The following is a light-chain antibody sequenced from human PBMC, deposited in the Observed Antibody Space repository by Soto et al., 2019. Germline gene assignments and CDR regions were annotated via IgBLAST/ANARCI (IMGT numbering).Light chain of an antibody. CDR2: HAS. J-gene: IGKJ4*01. Sequence: AIQMTQSPSSLSASVGDRVIITCRASQGVGRDLGWYQQKPRKAPRLLIYHASTLLSGVPSRFSGSGSGTDFTLTIASLQPEDFATYFCLQDYSNPLPFGGGTKVENK. CDR3: LQDYSNPLP. CDR1: QGVGRD. V-gene: IGKV1-6*01.